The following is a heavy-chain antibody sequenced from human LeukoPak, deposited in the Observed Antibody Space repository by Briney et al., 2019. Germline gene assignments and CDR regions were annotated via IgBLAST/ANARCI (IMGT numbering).Heavy chain of an antibody. Sequence: PSETLSLTCTVSGGSISSGDYYWSWIRQPPGKGLEWIGYIYHTGSTDYNPSLKSRVTISVDTSKNQFSLKLSSVTAADTAVYHCARAGLVYATSWCMDVWGQGTTVTVS. J-gene: IGHJ6*02. CDR3: ARAGLVYATSWCMDV. D-gene: IGHD2-8*01. CDR2: IYHTGST. CDR1: GGSISSGDYY. V-gene: IGHV4-30-4*01.